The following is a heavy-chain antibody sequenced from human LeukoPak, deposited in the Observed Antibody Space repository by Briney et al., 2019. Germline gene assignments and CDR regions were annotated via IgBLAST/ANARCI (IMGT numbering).Heavy chain of an antibody. J-gene: IGHJ4*02. Sequence: GGSLRLFRGASGFTVSSNYMSWVRQAPGKGREGVSVNYSYGSTYYADSVKGRFTISRDNSKNTLYLQMNSLRAEDTAVYYCARVPDYGDYLDYWGQGTLVTVSS. V-gene: IGHV3-66*01. CDR2: NYSYGST. CDR1: GFTVSSNY. CDR3: ARVPDYGDYLDY. D-gene: IGHD4-17*01.